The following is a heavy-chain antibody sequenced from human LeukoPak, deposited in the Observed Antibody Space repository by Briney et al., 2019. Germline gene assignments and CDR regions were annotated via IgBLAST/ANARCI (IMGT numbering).Heavy chain of an antibody. V-gene: IGHV3-30-3*01. CDR1: GFTFSRSA. CDR3: TGHVSHETARARGPQY. CDR2: FSYDGSNK. D-gene: IGHD6-6*01. Sequence: QPGRSLRLSCAPSGFTFSRSAMHWVRQAPGKGREWVAIFSYDGSNKFYSDSVRGRFISSRDNSKNTMFLEMNNLATDATAGHCCTGHVSHETARARGPQYWGQGTLVIVSS. J-gene: IGHJ4*02.